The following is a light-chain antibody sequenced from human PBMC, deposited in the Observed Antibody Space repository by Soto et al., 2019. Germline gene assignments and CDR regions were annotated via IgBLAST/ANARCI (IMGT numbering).Light chain of an antibody. Sequence: QSVLTQPPSASETPGQRVTISCSGGSSNIGSNYVYWYQHLPGTAPQLLMFRNDQRPSGVPDRFSGSKSGTSVSLAINGLQSEDEADYYCAAWDDTLSGLVFGGGTKLTVL. CDR1: SSNIGSNY. V-gene: IGLV1-47*01. J-gene: IGLJ3*02. CDR3: AAWDDTLSGLV. CDR2: RND.